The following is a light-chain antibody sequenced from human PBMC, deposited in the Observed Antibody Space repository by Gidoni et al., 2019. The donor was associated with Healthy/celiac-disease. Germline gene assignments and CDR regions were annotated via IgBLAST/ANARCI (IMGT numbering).Light chain of an antibody. CDR1: QTVSSY. Sequence: LSCRASQTVSSYLAWYQQKPGQAPRLLIYGASTRATGIPARFSGSGSGTEFTLTISSLQSEDFAVYYCQQYNDWPPLTFGGGTKVEIK. V-gene: IGKV3-15*01. J-gene: IGKJ4*01. CDR3: QQYNDWPPLT. CDR2: GAS.